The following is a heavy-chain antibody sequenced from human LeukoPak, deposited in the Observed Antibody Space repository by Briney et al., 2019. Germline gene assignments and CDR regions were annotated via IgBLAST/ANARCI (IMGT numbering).Heavy chain of an antibody. CDR2: SRNKPNGYTT. J-gene: IGHJ6*02. Sequence: GESLRLSCAASGFIFSDYYMDWVRQSPGKGLEWVGRSRNKPNGYTTEYAASVKGRFTISRDDSKNSVYLQMNSPEIEDTALYYCARGYCSSIDCPDFYGMDVWGQGTRVSVS. CDR3: ARGYCSSIDCPDFYGMDV. CDR1: GFIFSDYY. V-gene: IGHV3-72*01. D-gene: IGHD2-2*01.